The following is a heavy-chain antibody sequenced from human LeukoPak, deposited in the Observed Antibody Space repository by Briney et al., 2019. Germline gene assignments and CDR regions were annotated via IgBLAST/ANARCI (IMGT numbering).Heavy chain of an antibody. CDR1: DGSISSYY. Sequence: PSETLSLTCIVSDGSISSYYWSWIRQPPGKGLEWIGYISYSGSTNYNPSLESRVTISVDTSKNQFSLKLSSVTAADTAVYYCARAGIAVAGLYFDYWGQGTLVTVSS. D-gene: IGHD6-19*01. CDR2: ISYSGST. CDR3: ARAGIAVAGLYFDY. V-gene: IGHV4-59*12. J-gene: IGHJ4*02.